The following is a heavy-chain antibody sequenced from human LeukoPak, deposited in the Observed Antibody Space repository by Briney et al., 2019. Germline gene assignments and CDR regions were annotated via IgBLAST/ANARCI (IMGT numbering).Heavy chain of an antibody. CDR1: GFTFGDYA. Sequence: PGGSLRLSCTASGFTFGDYAMSWVRQAPGKGLEWVGFIRSKAYGGTTEYAASVKGRFTISRDDSKSIAYLQMNSLKTEDTAVYYCVKSLRGHYYGSGRPELDYWGQGTLVTVSS. CDR3: VKSLRGHYYGSGRPELDY. D-gene: IGHD3-10*01. V-gene: IGHV3-49*04. J-gene: IGHJ4*02. CDR2: IRSKAYGGTT.